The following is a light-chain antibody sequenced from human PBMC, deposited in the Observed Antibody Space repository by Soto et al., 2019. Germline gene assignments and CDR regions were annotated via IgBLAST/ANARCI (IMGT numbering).Light chain of an antibody. CDR2: TSS. Sequence: DIQMTQSPASLSASVVSGVSISCRVSQSIGRNLNWYQQKPGKAPTLLMFTSSNLQSGVPSRFSGSGSGTEFTLTISSLQSEDFAVYYCQQYNNWPRTFGQGTKVDI. CDR1: QSIGRN. CDR3: QQYNNWPRT. J-gene: IGKJ1*01. V-gene: IGKV1-39*01.